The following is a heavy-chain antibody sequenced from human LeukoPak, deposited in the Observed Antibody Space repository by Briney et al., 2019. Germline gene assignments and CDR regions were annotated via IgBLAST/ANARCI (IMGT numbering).Heavy chain of an antibody. CDR2: IKQGGSEK. CDR3: ARDPYDYGDYVRYFDY. Sequence: PGGSLRLSCAASGFTFSSYGMHWVRQAPGKGLEWVANIKQGGSEKYYVDSVKGRFTISRDNAKNSLYLQMNSLRAEDTAVYYCARDPYDYGDYVRYFDYWGQGTLVTVSS. V-gene: IGHV3-7*01. J-gene: IGHJ4*02. CDR1: GFTFSSYG. D-gene: IGHD4-17*01.